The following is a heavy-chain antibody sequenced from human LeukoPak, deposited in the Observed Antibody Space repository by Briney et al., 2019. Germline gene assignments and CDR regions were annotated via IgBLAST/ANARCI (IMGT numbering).Heavy chain of an antibody. J-gene: IGHJ3*02. Sequence: SETLSLTCTVSGGSISSYYWSWIRQPAGKGLEWIGRIYTSGSTNYNPSLKSRVTMSVDTSKNQFSLKLSSVTAADTAVYYCARPYCSGGGFCAFDIWGQGTMVTVSS. CDR2: IYTSGST. CDR3: ARPYCSGGGFCAFDI. D-gene: IGHD2-15*01. CDR1: GGSISSYY. V-gene: IGHV4-4*07.